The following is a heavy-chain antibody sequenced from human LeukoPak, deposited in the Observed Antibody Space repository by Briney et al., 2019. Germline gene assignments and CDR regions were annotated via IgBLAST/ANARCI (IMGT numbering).Heavy chain of an antibody. V-gene: IGHV3-74*01. CDR2: INTDGSNT. D-gene: IGHD6-19*01. CDR1: FSNDW. J-gene: IGHJ4*02. Sequence: FSNDWMXWVRHXXGXXGGXXXXINTDGSNTIYPDSVKGRFTISRHNAKNTLYLQMNSLRAEDTAVYYCARDESVAGPTTFHYWGQGTLVTVSS. CDR3: ARDESVAGPTTFHY.